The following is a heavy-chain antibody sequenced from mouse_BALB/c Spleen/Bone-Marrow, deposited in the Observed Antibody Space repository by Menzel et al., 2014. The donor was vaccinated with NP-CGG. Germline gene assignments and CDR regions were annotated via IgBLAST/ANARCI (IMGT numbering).Heavy chain of an antibody. D-gene: IGHD6-1*01. CDR2: INPANGNT. CDR3: GRTGCEATPAF. CDR1: GFNFNDSY. Sequence: EVQLQQSGAELVKPGASVKMSCKASGFNFNDSYMHWVQQRPEQGLEWIGMINPANGNTKYDQKFQGKATITADTSSSTTDLQLISLTSEDTTIFSCGRTGCEATPAFWGQGTLVTVSA. J-gene: IGHJ3*01. V-gene: IGHV14-3*02.